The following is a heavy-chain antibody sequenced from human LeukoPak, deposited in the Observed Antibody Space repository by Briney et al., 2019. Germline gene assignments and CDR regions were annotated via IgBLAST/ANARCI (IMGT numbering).Heavy chain of an antibody. CDR3: ARNFDIKGFYP. Sequence: ASVKVSCKASGYTFTGYYMNWVRQAPGQELEWMGWINSDSGFRKYAQKFQGRVTMTRDTSITTVYMDLTRLTSDDTAVYYCARNFDIKGFYPWGQGTLVTVSS. CDR1: GYTFTGYY. D-gene: IGHD3-9*01. V-gene: IGHV1-2*02. CDR2: INSDSGFR. J-gene: IGHJ5*02.